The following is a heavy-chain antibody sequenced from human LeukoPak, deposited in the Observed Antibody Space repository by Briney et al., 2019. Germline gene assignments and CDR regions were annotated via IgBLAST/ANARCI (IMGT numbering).Heavy chain of an antibody. J-gene: IGHJ6*04. D-gene: IGHD3-10*02. CDR2: ISSGSDYI. V-gene: IGHV3-21*01. CDR1: GFTFSVYT. Sequence: GGSLRLSCAASGFTFSVYTMHWVRQAPGKGLEWVSCISSGSDYIFHADSVEGRFTISRDNAKNSLYLQMNSLRAEDTAVYYCAELGITMIGGVWGKGTTVTISS. CDR3: AELGITMIGGV.